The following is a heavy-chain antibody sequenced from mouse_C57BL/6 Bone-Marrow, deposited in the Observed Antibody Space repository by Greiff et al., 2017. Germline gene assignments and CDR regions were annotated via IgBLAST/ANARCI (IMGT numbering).Heavy chain of an antibody. D-gene: IGHD2-4*01. Sequence: EVQRVESEGGLVQPGSSMKLSCTASGFTFSDYYMAWVRQVPEKGLEWVANINYDGSSTYYLDSLKSRFIISRDNAKNILYLQMSSLKSEDTATYYCARDDYDGEGCFAYWGQGTLVTVSA. CDR1: GFTFSDYY. J-gene: IGHJ3*01. CDR2: INYDGSST. V-gene: IGHV5-16*01. CDR3: ARDDYDGEGCFAY.